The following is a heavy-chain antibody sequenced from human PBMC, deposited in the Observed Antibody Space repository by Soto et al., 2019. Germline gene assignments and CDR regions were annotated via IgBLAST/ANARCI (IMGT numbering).Heavy chain of an antibody. Sequence: QVQLVESGGGVVQPGRSLRLSCAASGFTFSSYGMHWVRQAPGKGLEWVAVIWYDGSNKYYADSVKGRFTISRDNSKNTLYLQMNSLRAEDTAVYYCARDSGFGELLLDYWGQGTLVTVSS. J-gene: IGHJ4*02. CDR2: IWYDGSNK. CDR3: ARDSGFGELLLDY. D-gene: IGHD3-10*01. CDR1: GFTFSSYG. V-gene: IGHV3-33*01.